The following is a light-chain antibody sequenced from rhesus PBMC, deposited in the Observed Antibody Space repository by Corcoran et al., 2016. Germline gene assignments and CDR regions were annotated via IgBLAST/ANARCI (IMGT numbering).Light chain of an antibody. Sequence: DIQMTQSPSSLSASVGDTVTITCQASQGISNYLAWYQQQPGKAPKLLIYDASTLQSGVPSRVGGSGSGTEFTLPISSLQPEDFATYYCQQHNSYPLTFGGGTKVELK. J-gene: IGKJ4*01. V-gene: IGKV1-25*01. CDR3: QQHNSYPLT. CDR2: DAS. CDR1: QGISNY.